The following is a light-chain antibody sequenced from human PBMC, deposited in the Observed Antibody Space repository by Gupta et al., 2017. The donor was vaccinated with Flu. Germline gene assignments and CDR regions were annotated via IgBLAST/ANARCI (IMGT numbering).Light chain of an antibody. Sequence: PSTLSASVGDSVTITCRASHSSSIRVAWYQQKPGKAPKFLIYKASTLESGVPSRFSGSGSGTEFTLTISSLQPGDFATYYCQQYKSYPLTFGGGTKVEIK. CDR2: KAS. V-gene: IGKV1-5*03. CDR1: HSSSIR. J-gene: IGKJ4*01. CDR3: QQYKSYPLT.